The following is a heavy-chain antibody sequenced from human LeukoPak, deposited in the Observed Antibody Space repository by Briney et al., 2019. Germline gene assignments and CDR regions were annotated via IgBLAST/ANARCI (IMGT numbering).Heavy chain of an antibody. J-gene: IGHJ5*02. D-gene: IGHD6-19*01. V-gene: IGHV4-4*09. CDR1: GXSMSSNY. CDR2: IYHSGNT. CDR3: ASTRRAAVAGRFDP. Sequence: KPSETLSLTCNVSGXSMSSNYWSWIRQPPGKGLEWIVYIYHSGNTNYSPSLESRVTMSVDESKNQFSLRVHFVSAADTAVYYCASTRRAAVAGRFDPWGQGTLVTVSS.